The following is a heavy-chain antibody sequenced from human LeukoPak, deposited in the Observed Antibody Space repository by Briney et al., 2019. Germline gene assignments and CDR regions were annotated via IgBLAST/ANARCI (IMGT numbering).Heavy chain of an antibody. CDR3: AELGITMIGGV. D-gene: IGHD3-10*02. CDR2: ISSSGGTI. V-gene: IGHV3-48*01. J-gene: IGHJ6*04. CDR1: GFTFNTYT. Sequence: GGSLRLSCAASGFTFNTYTMNWVRQAPGKGLEWLAHISSSGGTIYYADSVRGRFTISRDNAKNSLYLQMNSLRVEDTAVYYCAELGITMIGGVWGKGTTVTISS.